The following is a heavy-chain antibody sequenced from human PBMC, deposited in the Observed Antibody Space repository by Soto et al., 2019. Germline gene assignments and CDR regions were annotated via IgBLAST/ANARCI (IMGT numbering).Heavy chain of an antibody. CDR3: ARSRTGDYYDSSGYSLGAFDI. CDR1: GYNFTSYW. Sequence: SCKGSGYNFTSYWIGWVRQMPGKGLEWIGIIYPGDSDTRYSPSFQGQVTISADKSISTAYLQWSSLKASDTAMYYCARSRTGDYYDSSGYSLGAFDIWGQGTMVTVSS. CDR2: IYPGDSDT. J-gene: IGHJ3*02. V-gene: IGHV5-51*01. D-gene: IGHD3-22*01.